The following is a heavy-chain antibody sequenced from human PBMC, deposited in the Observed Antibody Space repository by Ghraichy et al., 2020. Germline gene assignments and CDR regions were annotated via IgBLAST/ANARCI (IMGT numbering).Heavy chain of an antibody. D-gene: IGHD3-10*01. Sequence: GGSLRLSCAASGFTFSSSDMHWVRQVTGNGLEWVSAIGAGGDTYYPDSVKGRFTISRENARDSLYLQLNSLTAGDTAVYYCVREGRGTGAYDWFFDLWGRGTLVTVSS. J-gene: IGHJ2*01. CDR3: VREGRGTGAYDWFFDL. CDR1: GFTFSSSD. V-gene: IGHV3-13*01. CDR2: IGAGGDT.